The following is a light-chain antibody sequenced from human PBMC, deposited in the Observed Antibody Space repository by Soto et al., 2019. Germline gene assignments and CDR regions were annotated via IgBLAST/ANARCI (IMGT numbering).Light chain of an antibody. J-gene: IGKJ2*01. V-gene: IGKV1-5*01. CDR3: QQYHDYLYT. Sequence: DIQMTHSPSTLSASVGDRVTITCRASQSISSWLAWYQQKPGKVPKLLIYDASTLESGVPSRFSGSGSGTEFTLTISSLQPDDFATYYCQQYHDYLYTFGQGTKVDIK. CDR2: DAS. CDR1: QSISSW.